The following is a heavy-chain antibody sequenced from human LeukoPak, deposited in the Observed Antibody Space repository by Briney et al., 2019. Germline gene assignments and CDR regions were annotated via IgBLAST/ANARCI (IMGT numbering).Heavy chain of an antibody. J-gene: IGHJ4*02. CDR1: SGSMRSSNW. CDR2: ISHRGST. D-gene: IGHD5-24*01. CDR3: ARGPASPMADRPNFDY. Sequence: SETLSITCTVSSGSMRSSNWWIWVRQPPGKGLEWIGEISHRGSTNYNPSLKSRVTISIDKSKNQFSLKLTSVTAADTAVYYCARGPASPMADRPNFDYWGQGTLVTVSS. V-gene: IGHV4-4*02.